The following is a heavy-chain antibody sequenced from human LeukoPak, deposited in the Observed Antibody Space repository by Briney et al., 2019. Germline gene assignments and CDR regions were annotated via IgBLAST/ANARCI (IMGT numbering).Heavy chain of an antibody. CDR2: IYSGGST. CDR3: ASILRRGRSFDY. J-gene: IGHJ4*02. CDR1: GFTVSSNY. Sequence: GGSLRLSCAASGFTVSSNYMSWVRQAPGKGLEWVSVIYSGGSTYCADSVKGRFTISRDNSKNTLYLQMNSLRAEDTAVYYCASILRRGRSFDYWGQGTLVTVSS. V-gene: IGHV3-66*02. D-gene: IGHD2-8*01.